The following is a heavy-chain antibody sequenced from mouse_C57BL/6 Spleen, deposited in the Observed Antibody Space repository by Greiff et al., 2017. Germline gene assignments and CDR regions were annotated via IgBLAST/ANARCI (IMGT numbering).Heavy chain of an antibody. CDR3: ARRGREDAMDY. V-gene: IGHV3-1*01. J-gene: IGHJ4*01. CDR2: ISYSGST. Sequence: EVQLQESGPGMVKPSQSLSLTCTVTGYSITSGYDWHWIRHFPGNKLECMGYISYSGSTNYNPSLKSRISITHDTSKNHFFLKLNSVTTEDTATYYCARRGREDAMDYWGQGTSVTVSS. CDR1: GYSITSGYD.